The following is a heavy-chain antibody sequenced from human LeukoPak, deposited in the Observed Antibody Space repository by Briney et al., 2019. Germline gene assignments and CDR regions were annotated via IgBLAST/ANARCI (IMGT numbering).Heavy chain of an antibody. CDR2: LYYSGKT. CDR3: ARDRGTWNDDGFDY. D-gene: IGHD1-1*01. J-gene: IGHJ4*02. Sequence: SETLSLTCIISGGYISSTTYYWGWIRQPPGKGLEWIGTLYYSGKTYYNPSLKSRVTISVDTSKNQFSLKLSSVTAADTAVYYCARDRGTWNDDGFDYWGQGTLVTVSS. V-gene: IGHV4-39*07. CDR1: GGYISSTTYY.